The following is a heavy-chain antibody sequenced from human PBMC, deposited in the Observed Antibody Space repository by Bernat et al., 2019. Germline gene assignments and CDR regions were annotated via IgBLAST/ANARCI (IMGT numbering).Heavy chain of an antibody. CDR1: GFTFSNAW. V-gene: IGHV3-15*01. J-gene: IGHJ6*03. CDR3: TTDLQYSSSGPSPVYYYYYMDV. CDR2: IKSKTDGGTT. Sequence: EVQLVESGGGLVKPGGSLRLSCAASGFTFSNAWMSWVRQAPGKGLEWVGRIKSKTDGGTTDYAAPVKGRFTISRDDSKNTLYLQMNSLKTEDTGVYYWTTDLQYSSSGPSPVYYYYYMDVWGKGTTVTVSS. D-gene: IGHD6-6*01.